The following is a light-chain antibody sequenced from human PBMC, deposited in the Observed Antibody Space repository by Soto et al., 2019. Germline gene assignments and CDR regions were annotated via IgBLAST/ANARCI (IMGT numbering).Light chain of an antibody. Sequence: QTVVTQEPSFSVSPGRTVTLTCGLSSGSVSTSYYPSWYQQTPGQAPRTLIYSTNTRSSGVPNRFSGSILGNKAALTITGAQADDESDYYCVLYMGSGSWVFGGGTQLTVL. J-gene: IGLJ3*02. CDR1: SGSVSTSYY. CDR2: STN. CDR3: VLYMGSGSWV. V-gene: IGLV8-61*01.